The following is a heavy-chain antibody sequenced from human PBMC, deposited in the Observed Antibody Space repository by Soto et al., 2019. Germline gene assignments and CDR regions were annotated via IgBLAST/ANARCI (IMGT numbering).Heavy chain of an antibody. CDR2: IVVGSGNT. D-gene: IGHD3-10*01. V-gene: IGHV1-58*01. Sequence: SVKVSCKASGFTFTSSAVQWVRQARGQRLEWIGWIVVGSGNTNYAQKFQERVTITRDMSTSTAYMELSSLRSEDTAVYYCAAPRRTHYYGSGSYEYYYYYGMDVWGQGTTVTVSS. CDR1: GFTFTSSA. J-gene: IGHJ6*02. CDR3: AAPRRTHYYGSGSYEYYYYYGMDV.